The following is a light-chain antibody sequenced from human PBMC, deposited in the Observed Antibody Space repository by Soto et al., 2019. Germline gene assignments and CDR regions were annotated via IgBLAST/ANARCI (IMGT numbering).Light chain of an antibody. V-gene: IGKV3-20*01. J-gene: IGKJ4*01. CDR2: GAS. Sequence: EIVLTQSPGTLSLSPGERATLSCRASQSVSSNYLAWYQQKPGQAPRLLIYGASSRATGIPDRFSGSGSGPDFTLTTSTLEPEDFAVYYCQQYGGSPRVTFGGGTKVEI. CDR1: QSVSSNY. CDR3: QQYGGSPRVT.